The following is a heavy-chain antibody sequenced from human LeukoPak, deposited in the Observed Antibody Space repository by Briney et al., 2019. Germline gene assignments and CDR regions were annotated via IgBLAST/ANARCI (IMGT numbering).Heavy chain of an antibody. Sequence: QPGRSLRLSCATSGFTFSHYGMHWVRQAPSKGLEWVAVIWSDGTEKYYGDSVKGRFTISRDNSKKTVYLQMNSLRLEDTAIYYCDKDAQRGFDFSNSLESGGQGTLVTVSS. V-gene: IGHV3-33*06. J-gene: IGHJ4*02. CDR1: GFTFSHYG. CDR3: DKDAQRGFDFSNSLES. CDR2: IWSDGTEK. D-gene: IGHD4-11*01.